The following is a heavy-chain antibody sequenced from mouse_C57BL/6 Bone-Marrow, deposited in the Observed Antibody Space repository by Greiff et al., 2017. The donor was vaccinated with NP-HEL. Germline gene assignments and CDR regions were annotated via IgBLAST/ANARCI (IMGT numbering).Heavy chain of an antibody. D-gene: IGHD1-1*01. J-gene: IGHJ3*01. Sequence: VQLQQSGAELVRPGASVKLSCTASGFNIKDDYMHWVKQRPEQGLEWIGWIDPENGDTEYASKFKGKATLTVDKSSSTAYMELNSLTSEDSAVYYCARSYYGSRAWFAYWGQGTLVTVSA. V-gene: IGHV14-4*01. CDR3: ARSYYGSRAWFAY. CDR1: GFNIKDDY. CDR2: IDPENGDT.